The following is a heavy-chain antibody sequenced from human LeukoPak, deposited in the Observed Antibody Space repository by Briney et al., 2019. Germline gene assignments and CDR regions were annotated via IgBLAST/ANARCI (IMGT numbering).Heavy chain of an antibody. CDR3: AKQIGGLLLWFGEYQMSGFDY. CDR1: GGSFSGYY. V-gene: IGHV4-34*01. CDR2: INHSGST. J-gene: IGHJ4*02. D-gene: IGHD3-10*01. Sequence: SETLSLTCAVYGGSFSGYYWSWIRQPPGKGLEWIGEINHSGSTNYNPSLKSRVTISVDTSKNQFSLKLSSVTAEDTAVYYCAKQIGGLLLWFGEYQMSGFDYWGQGTLVTVSS.